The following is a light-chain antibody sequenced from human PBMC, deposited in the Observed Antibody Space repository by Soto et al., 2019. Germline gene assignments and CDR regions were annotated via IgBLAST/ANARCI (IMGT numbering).Light chain of an antibody. V-gene: IGLV1-40*01. CDR2: ENN. J-gene: IGLJ1*01. CDR3: QSYDSSLSGYV. CDR1: SSNIGAGYE. Sequence: QSVLTQPPSVSEAPGQRVTISCTGSSSNIGAGYEAHWYQQVPGTAPKHLIYENNNRPSGVPDRFSGSKSGTSASLAITGLQADDEAEYYCQSYDSSLSGYVFGTGTKLTVL.